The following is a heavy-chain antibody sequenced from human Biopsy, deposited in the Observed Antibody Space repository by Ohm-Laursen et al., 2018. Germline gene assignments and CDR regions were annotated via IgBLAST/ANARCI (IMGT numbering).Heavy chain of an antibody. J-gene: IGHJ3*01. CDR2: ISPYNGNG. CDR3: ATSHYFESTGYAFDF. CDR1: GYTFPNFG. V-gene: IGHV1-18*01. Sequence: GASVKVSCKPSGYTFPNFGISWVRQAPGRGLEWMGWISPYNGNGDYEKNFHGRVTLPADTSTSTVYMELRSLRSGDTAVYYCATSHYFESTGYAFDFWGQGTMVSVSS. D-gene: IGHD3-22*01.